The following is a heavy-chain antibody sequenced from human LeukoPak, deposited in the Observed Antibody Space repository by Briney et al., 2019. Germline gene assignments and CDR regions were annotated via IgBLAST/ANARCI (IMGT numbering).Heavy chain of an antibody. J-gene: IGHJ4*02. D-gene: IGHD3-22*01. V-gene: IGHV5-51*01. CDR3: ARGGIYDSSGYYYEVSDY. CDR1: GYSFTSYW. CDR2: IYPGDSDT. Sequence: PGESLKISCKGSGYSFTSYWIGWVRQMPGKGLEWMGIIYPGDSDTRYSPSFQGQVTISADKSISTAYLQWSSLKASDTAMYYCARGGIYDSSGYYYEVSDYWGQGTLVTVSS.